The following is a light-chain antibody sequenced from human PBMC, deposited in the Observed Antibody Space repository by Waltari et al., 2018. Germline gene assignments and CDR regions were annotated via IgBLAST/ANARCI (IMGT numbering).Light chain of an antibody. J-gene: IGLJ3*02. CDR1: ALPKQY. CDR2: KDT. V-gene: IGLV3-25*03. CDR3: QSADISSSYRV. Sequence: SHDLTQPPSVSVSPGQTARITCSGDALPKQYASWFQKKPGQAPVLVIYKDTERPSGIPERFSGSSTGTTVTLTISGIQADDEADYYCQSADISSSYRVFGGGTKLSVL.